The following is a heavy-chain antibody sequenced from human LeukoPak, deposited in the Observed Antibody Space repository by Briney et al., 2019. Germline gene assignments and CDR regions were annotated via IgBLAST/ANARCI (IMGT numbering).Heavy chain of an antibody. CDR1: GGSISSSSYY. V-gene: IGHV4-39*07. CDR3: AKCLPQRSLADQSWEQRYYYYYGMDV. Sequence: SETLSLTCTVSGGSISSSSYYWGWIRQPPGKGLEWIGSIYYSGSTYYNPSLKSRVAISVDRSKNQFSLKLSSVTAADTAVYYCAKCLPQRSLADQSWEQRYYYYYGMDVWGQGTTVTVSS. D-gene: IGHD6-6*01. J-gene: IGHJ6*02. CDR2: IYYSGST.